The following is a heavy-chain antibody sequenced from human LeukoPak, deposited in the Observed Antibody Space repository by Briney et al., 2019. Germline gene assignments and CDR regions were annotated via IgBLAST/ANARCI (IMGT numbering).Heavy chain of an antibody. V-gene: IGHV3-48*01. CDR3: ARGIVGATHFDY. J-gene: IGHJ4*02. CDR1: GFTFSSYS. D-gene: IGHD1-26*01. Sequence: GGSLRLPCAASGFTFSSYSINWVRLAPGKGLEWVSYISSSTGTIYYADSVKGRFTISRDNAKNSLYLQMNSLRAEDTAVYYCARGIVGATHFDYWGQGTLVTVSS. CDR2: ISSSTGTI.